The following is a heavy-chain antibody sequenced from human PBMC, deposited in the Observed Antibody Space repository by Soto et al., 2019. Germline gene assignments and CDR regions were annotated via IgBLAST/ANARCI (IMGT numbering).Heavy chain of an antibody. J-gene: IGHJ4*02. CDR3: ARGVTAGVDY. D-gene: IGHD1-26*01. V-gene: IGHV1-8*01. Sequence: QVQLVQSGAEVREPGASVKVSCKASGYSFTGLDINWVRQTTGQGLEWMGWIQPSSGRTGYAQKFQGRVTMTRDTSINTPYMELSSLTSDDTAFYYCARGVTAGVDYWGQGTLVTVSS. CDR1: GYSFTGLD. CDR2: IQPSSGRT.